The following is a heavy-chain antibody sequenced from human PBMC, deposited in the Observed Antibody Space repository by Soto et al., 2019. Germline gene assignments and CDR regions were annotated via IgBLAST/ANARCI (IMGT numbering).Heavy chain of an antibody. V-gene: IGHV3-23*01. J-gene: IGHJ4*02. D-gene: IGHD2-21*02. CDR2: VSGSGGGT. CDR1: GFTFNTYG. Sequence: EVQLLESGGGLVQPGGSLTLSCAASGFTFNTYGMTWVRQAPGKGLEWVSTVSGSGGGTYYADSVKGRFTISRVNSKNRMYLQISNRRAEDTAVYFCARIGPYCGGDCYPDFDFWGLGTPVTVSS. CDR3: ARIGPYCGGDCYPDFDF.